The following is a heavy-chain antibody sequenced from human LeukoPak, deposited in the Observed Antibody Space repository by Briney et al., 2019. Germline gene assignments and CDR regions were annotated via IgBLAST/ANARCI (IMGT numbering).Heavy chain of an antibody. CDR2: INSDGSRT. CDR1: GFTFSTYW. D-gene: IGHD6-19*01. J-gene: IGHJ3*02. Sequence: GGSLRLSCAASGFTFSTYWMHWVRQAPGKGLVWVSRINSDGSRTTYADSVKGRFTISRDSAKNTLYLQMNSLRTEDTAVYYCARPETQYSSGLDGFDIWGQGTMVTVSS. V-gene: IGHV3-74*01. CDR3: ARPETQYSSGLDGFDI.